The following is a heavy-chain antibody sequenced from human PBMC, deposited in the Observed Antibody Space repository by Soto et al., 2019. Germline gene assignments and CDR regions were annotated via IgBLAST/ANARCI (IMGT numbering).Heavy chain of an antibody. Sequence: VTSVKVSCKASGNTFTTYYMHWVRQAPGQGLEWMGIINPSGGSTSYAQKFQGRVTMTRDTSTSTVYMELSSLRSEDTAVYYCARPYCSGGSCLGLDPWGQGTLVTVSS. V-gene: IGHV1-46*01. CDR3: ARPYCSGGSCLGLDP. CDR2: INPSGGST. J-gene: IGHJ5*02. CDR1: GNTFTTYY. D-gene: IGHD2-15*01.